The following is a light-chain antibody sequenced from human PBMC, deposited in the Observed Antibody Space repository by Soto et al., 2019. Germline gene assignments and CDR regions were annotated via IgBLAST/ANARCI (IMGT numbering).Light chain of an antibody. Sequence: ALVTQEPSLTVSPGGTVTLTCGSNTGPVIGGQYPYWFPQKTGQAPRTLIYITRNKQSWTPARFSASRLGGKAALTLSGAQPEDEAEYYCLLSHGRARVFGGGTKVTVL. CDR3: LLSHGRARV. J-gene: IGLJ3*02. V-gene: IGLV7-46*01. CDR1: TGPVIGGQY. CDR2: ITR.